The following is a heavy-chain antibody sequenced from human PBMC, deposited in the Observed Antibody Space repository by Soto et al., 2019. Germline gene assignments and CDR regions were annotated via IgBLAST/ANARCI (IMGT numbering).Heavy chain of an antibody. CDR3: ARSDVARIVVSSPLGL. V-gene: IGHV3-33*03. CDR1: GFTLSSYS. J-gene: IGHJ2*01. D-gene: IGHD3-22*01. Sequence: QVQLLESGGGVVQPGRSLRLSCVASGFTLSSYSMHWVGQVPGKGLEWVAVIWYDGVKTYYSDSVKGRFTISRDNSKTTLSLQMKSLRVEDTGVYYCARSDVARIVVSSPLGLWGRGTLVTVSS. CDR2: IWYDGVKT.